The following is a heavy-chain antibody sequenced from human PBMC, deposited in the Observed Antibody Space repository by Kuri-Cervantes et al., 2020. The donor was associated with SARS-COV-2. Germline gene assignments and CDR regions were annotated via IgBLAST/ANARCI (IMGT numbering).Heavy chain of an antibody. V-gene: IGHV3-48*04. D-gene: IGHD2-15*01. Sequence: GESLKISCAVSGFTFSSYSMNWVRQAPGKGLEWVSYINSGSSITYYADSVKGRFTISRDNAKNSLYLQMNSLRAEDTAVYYCAREKGGCSGGSRFYFDYWGQGTLVTVSS. CDR1: GFTFSSYS. CDR2: INSGSSIT. CDR3: AREKGGCSGGSRFYFDY. J-gene: IGHJ4*02.